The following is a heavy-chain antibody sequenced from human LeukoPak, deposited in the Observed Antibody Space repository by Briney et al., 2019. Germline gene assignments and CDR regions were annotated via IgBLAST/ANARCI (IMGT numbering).Heavy chain of an antibody. V-gene: IGHV3-33*01. CDR1: GFTFSSYG. J-gene: IGHJ4*02. Sequence: PGRSLRLSCAASGFTFSSYGMHWVRQAPGKGLGWVSLIWYDGSNKYYADSVKGRFTISRDNSKNTLNLQMNSLRAEDTALYYCARDRAMVVGSSWYYDYWGQGTLVTVSS. CDR2: IWYDGSNK. D-gene: IGHD5-18*01. CDR3: ARDRAMVVGSSWYYDY.